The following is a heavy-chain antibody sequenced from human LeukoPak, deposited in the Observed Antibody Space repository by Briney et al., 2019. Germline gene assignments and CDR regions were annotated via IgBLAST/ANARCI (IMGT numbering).Heavy chain of an antibody. J-gene: IGHJ6*02. D-gene: IGHD1-1*01. V-gene: IGHV3-21*01. CDR3: ARDGYNWNDDDEYYYYYGMDV. CDR1: GFTSSTYH. Sequence: GGSLRLSCAASGFTSSTYHRNWVRQAPGKGLEWVSSISSTGSYIYYADSLKGRITISRDNAKNSLYLQMNSLRAEDTAVYYCARDGYNWNDDDEYYYYYGMDVWGQGTTVTVSS. CDR2: ISSTGSYI.